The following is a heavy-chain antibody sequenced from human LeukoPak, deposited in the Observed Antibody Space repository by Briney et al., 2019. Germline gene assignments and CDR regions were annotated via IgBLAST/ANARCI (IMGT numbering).Heavy chain of an antibody. J-gene: IGHJ4*02. CDR2: IVVGSGNT. V-gene: IGHV1-58*01. CDR3: AASIGQWQWLVLDY. D-gene: IGHD6-19*01. Sequence: SVKVSCKASGFTFTSSAVQWVRQARGQRLEWIGWIVVGSGNTNYAQKFQERVTITRDKSTSTAYMELSSLRSEDTAVYYCAASIGQWQWLVLDYWGQGTLVTVSS. CDR1: GFTFTSSA.